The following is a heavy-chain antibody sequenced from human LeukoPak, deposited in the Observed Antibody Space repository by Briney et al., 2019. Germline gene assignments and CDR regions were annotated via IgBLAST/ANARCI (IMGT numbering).Heavy chain of an antibody. V-gene: IGHV3-7*01. CDR1: GFTFSDYY. J-gene: IGHJ4*02. D-gene: IGHD2-2*01. CDR2: IKPDGSAE. Sequence: GGSLRLSCAASGFTFSDYYMSWVRQVPGKGLEWVANIKPDGSAEYYLDSVKGRFSISRDNVKNLVYLQLNSLRTEDTAVYYCSGRSGFSSIYWGQGTLVTVSS. CDR3: SGRSGFSSIY.